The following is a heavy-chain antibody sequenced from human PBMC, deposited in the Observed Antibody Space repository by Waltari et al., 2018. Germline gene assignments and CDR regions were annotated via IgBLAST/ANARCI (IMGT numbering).Heavy chain of an antibody. D-gene: IGHD4-17*01. V-gene: IGHV3-48*03. CDR2: ISSSGSTI. CDR3: ARYYGDYLDAFDI. J-gene: IGHJ3*02. CDR1: GFTFSSYE. Sequence: EVQLVESGGGLVQPGGSLRLSCAAFGFTFSSYEMTWVRQAPGKGLEWVSYISSSGSTIYYADSVKGRFTISRDNAKNSLYLQMNSLRAEDTAVYYCARYYGDYLDAFDIWGQGTMVTVSS.